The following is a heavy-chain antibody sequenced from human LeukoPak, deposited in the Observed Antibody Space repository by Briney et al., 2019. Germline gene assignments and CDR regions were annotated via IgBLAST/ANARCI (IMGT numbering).Heavy chain of an antibody. D-gene: IGHD3-10*01. CDR2: ITPTFGTA. V-gene: IGHV1-69*13. J-gene: IGHJ6*03. CDR3: ARAQDMVRGVTSVYYYYYMDV. Sequence: SVKVSCKASGGTFSSYAISWVRQAPGQGLEWMGGITPTFGTANYAQKFHGRVTITADESTSTAYMELSSLRSEDTAVYYCARAQDMVRGVTSVYYYYYMDVWGKGTTVTVSS. CDR1: GGTFSSYA.